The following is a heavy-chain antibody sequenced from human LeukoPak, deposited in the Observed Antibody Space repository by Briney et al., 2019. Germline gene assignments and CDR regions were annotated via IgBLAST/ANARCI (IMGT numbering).Heavy chain of an antibody. D-gene: IGHD3-22*01. CDR3: AKEVAYRYYDNNGNSYLDY. CDR2: ISSSSSTI. Sequence: GGSLRLSCAASGFTFSSYSMNWVRQAPGKGLEWVSYISSSSSTIYYADSVKGRFTISRDNAKNSLYLQMNSLRAEDTAVYYCAKEVAYRYYDNNGNSYLDYWGQGTLVTVAS. J-gene: IGHJ4*02. CDR1: GFTFSSYS. V-gene: IGHV3-48*04.